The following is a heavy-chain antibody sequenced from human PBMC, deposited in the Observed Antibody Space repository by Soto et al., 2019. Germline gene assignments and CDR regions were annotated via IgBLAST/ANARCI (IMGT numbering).Heavy chain of an antibody. D-gene: IGHD2-15*01. CDR1: GFTFSSYS. J-gene: IGHJ3*02. Sequence: EVQLVESGGGLVKPGGSLRLSCAASGFTFSSYSMNWVRQAPGKGLEWVSSISSSSSYIYYADSVKGRFTISRDNAKNSLYLQMNSLRAEDRAVYYCARARLGYCGGGSCYSISAFDIWGQGTMVTVSS. V-gene: IGHV3-21*01. CDR3: ARARLGYCGGGSCYSISAFDI. CDR2: ISSSSSYI.